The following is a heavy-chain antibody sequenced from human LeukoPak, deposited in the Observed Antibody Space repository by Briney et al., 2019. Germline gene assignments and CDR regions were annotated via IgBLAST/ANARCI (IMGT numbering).Heavy chain of an antibody. V-gene: IGHV3-21*04. D-gene: IGHD2-15*01. CDR2: ISSSSSYI. J-gene: IGHJ6*03. CDR3: AKNGDRGAFCSGGTCYPYYYYYMDV. Sequence: GGSLRLSCAASGFTFSSYSMNWVRQAPGKGLEWVSSISSSSSYIYYADSVKGRFTISRDNAKNSLYLQMNSLRAEDTAVYYCAKNGDRGAFCSGGTCYPYYYYYMDVWGKGTTVTISS. CDR1: GFTFSSYS.